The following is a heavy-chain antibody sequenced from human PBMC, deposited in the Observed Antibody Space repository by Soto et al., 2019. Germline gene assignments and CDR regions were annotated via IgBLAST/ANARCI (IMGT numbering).Heavy chain of an antibody. D-gene: IGHD3-3*01. CDR2: ISSGGSYI. V-gene: IGHV3-21*01. Sequence: PWGSLRLSCAASGFTLSNYSMNWVRQPPGKGLEWVASISSGGSYIYYAYSVKGRFTISRDNAKNSLYLQMNSLRAEDTAVYYCARDFSTITIFGLEYGMDXWGQGTTVTVS. CDR3: ARDFSTITIFGLEYGMDX. J-gene: IGHJ6*02. CDR1: GFTLSNYS.